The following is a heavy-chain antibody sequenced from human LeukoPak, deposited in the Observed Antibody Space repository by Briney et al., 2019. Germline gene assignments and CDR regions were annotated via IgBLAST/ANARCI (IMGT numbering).Heavy chain of an antibody. CDR3: ASRYCSGGSCYLDAFDI. CDR2: IYYSGST. J-gene: IGHJ3*02. Sequence: SETLSLTCTVSGGSVSSGSYYRGWIRQPPGTGLEWIGYIYYSGSTNYNPSLKSRVTISVDTSKNQFSLKLSSVTAADTAVYYCASRYCSGGSCYLDAFDIWGQGTMVTVSS. V-gene: IGHV4-61*01. D-gene: IGHD2-15*01. CDR1: GGSVSSGSYY.